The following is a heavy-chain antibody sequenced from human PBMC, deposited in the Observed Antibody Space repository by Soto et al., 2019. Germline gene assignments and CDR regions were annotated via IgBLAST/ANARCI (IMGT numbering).Heavy chain of an antibody. J-gene: IGHJ6*02. Sequence: VQLLQSGSEVKKPGASVKVSCKASGYTFTSYGITWVRQAPGQGLEWMAWISIYNDNTKYAQKFQGRITMTTDTSTSTAYMELRSLRSYDTAVYYCARETYYFGSGTYDDGMDVWGQGTTVTVSS. CDR3: ARETYYFGSGTYDDGMDV. V-gene: IGHV1-18*04. CDR2: ISIYNDNT. D-gene: IGHD3-10*01. CDR1: GYTFTSYG.